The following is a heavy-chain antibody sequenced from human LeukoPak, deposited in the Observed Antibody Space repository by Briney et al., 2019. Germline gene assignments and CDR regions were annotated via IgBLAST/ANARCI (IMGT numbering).Heavy chain of an antibody. CDR1: GFTFSSYG. CDR2: IRYDGSNK. D-gene: IGHD5-24*01. CDR3: AKGSRRWLQLGGGYFDY. V-gene: IGHV3-30*02. J-gene: IGHJ4*02. Sequence: GGSLRLSCAASGFTFSSYGMHWVRQAPGKGLEWVAFIRYDGSNKYYADSVKGRFTVSRDNSKNTLYLQMNSLRAEDTAVYYCAKGSRRWLQLGGGYFDYWGQGTLVTVSS.